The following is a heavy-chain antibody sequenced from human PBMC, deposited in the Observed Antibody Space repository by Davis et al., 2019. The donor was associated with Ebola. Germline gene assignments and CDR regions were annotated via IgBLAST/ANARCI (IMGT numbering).Heavy chain of an antibody. CDR1: GFSFSSYA. D-gene: IGHD3-10*01. J-gene: IGHJ5*02. Sequence: PGGSLRLSCAASGFSFSSYAMTWVRQAPGKGLEWVGRFKSKTDGGTTDYAAPVKGRFTISRDDSKNTLYLQMNSLKTEDTAVYYCTTDPWEGLWFGELFSNWFDPWGQGTLVTVSS. V-gene: IGHV3-15*01. CDR2: FKSKTDGGTT. CDR3: TTDPWEGLWFGELFSNWFDP.